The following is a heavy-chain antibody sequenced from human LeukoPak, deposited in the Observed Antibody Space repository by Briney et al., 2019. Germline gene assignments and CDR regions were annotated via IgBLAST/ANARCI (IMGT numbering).Heavy chain of an antibody. CDR3: ARDHPRSWACDQ. Sequence: PGGSLRLSCVASGFTFSRYGMNWVRQAPGKGLEWVSSIIDVTGYTYYADSVKGRFTISRDNAKNSLYLQMNSLRAEDTAVYYCARDHPRSWACDQWGQGTLVTVSS. J-gene: IGHJ4*02. CDR2: IIDVTGYT. V-gene: IGHV3-21*01. D-gene: IGHD3-16*01. CDR1: GFTFSRYG.